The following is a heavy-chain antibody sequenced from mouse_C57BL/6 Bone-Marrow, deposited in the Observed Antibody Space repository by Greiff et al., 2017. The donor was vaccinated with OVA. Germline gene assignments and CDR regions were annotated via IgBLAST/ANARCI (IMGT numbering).Heavy chain of an antibody. CDR3: TLYLFAY. V-gene: IGHV14-4*01. Sequence: VHVKQSGAELVRPGASVKLSCTASGFNIKDDYMHWVKQRPEQGLEWIGWIDPENGDTEYASKFQGKATITADTSSNTAYLQLSSLTSEDTAVYYCTLYLFAYWGQWTLVTVSA. D-gene: IGHD5-5*01. CDR2: IDPENGDT. CDR1: GFNIKDDY. J-gene: IGHJ3*01.